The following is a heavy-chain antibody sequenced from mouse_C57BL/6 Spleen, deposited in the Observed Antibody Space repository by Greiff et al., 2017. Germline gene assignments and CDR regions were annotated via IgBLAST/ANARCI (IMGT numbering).Heavy chain of an antibody. V-gene: IGHV1-80*01. CDR2: IYPADGDT. J-gene: IGHJ4*01. CDR1: GYAFSSYW. D-gene: IGHD1-1*02. CDR3: AKENGPYAMDY. Sequence: QVQLQHSGAELVKPGASVKISCKASGYAFSSYWMNWVKQRPGKGLEWIGQIYPADGDTNYNGKFKGKATLTADTSSSTAYMQLSSLTSEDSAVYLSAKENGPYAMDYWGQGTSVTVSS.